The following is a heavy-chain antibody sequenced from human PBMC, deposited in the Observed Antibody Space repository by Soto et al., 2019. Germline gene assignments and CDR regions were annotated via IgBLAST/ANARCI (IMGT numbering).Heavy chain of an antibody. J-gene: IGHJ6*02. D-gene: IGHD3-16*01. CDR1: GYTFIRYG. CDR2: ICPYNDHT. CDR3: ARGGYYDNSWGKLSHYGLDV. Sequence: QVQLAQSTGEVKKPGASVRVSCKATGYTFIRYGIAWVRQAPGQGFEWMGWICPYNDHTVYAQKFQGRVTMTADTSTRTVYMNLRGLKSDDTAVYYCARGGYYDNSWGKLSHYGLDVWGQGTSVSVSS. V-gene: IGHV1-18*01.